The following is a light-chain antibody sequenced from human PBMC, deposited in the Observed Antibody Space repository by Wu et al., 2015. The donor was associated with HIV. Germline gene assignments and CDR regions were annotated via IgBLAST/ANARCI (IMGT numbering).Light chain of an antibody. V-gene: IGKV3-20*01. J-gene: IGKJ2*01. CDR2: GAS. Sequence: EIVLTKSPGTLSLSPGERATLSCRASQRITSNFLAWYQQKPGQAPRLLVYGASTRATDIPDRFTGSGSGTDFTLTISRLEPEDLAVYYCQQYGSSPYTFGQGTKLEIK. CDR3: QQYGSSPYT. CDR1: QRITSNF.